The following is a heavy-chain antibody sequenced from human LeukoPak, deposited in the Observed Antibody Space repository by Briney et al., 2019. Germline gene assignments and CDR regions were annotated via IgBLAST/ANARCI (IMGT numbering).Heavy chain of an antibody. CDR1: GFTFSSYA. J-gene: IGHJ5*02. D-gene: IGHD3-22*01. CDR3: ASFPSEDYYDSSGYPRWFDP. V-gene: IGHV3-23*01. Sequence: GGSLRLSCAASGFTFSSYAMSWVRQAPGKGLEWVSANSGSGGSTYYADTVKGRFTISRDNSKNTLYLQMNSLRAEDTAVYYCASFPSEDYYDSSGYPRWFDPWGQGTLVTVSS. CDR2: NSGSGGST.